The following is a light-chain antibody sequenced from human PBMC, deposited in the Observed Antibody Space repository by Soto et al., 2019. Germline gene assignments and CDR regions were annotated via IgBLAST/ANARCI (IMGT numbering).Light chain of an antibody. CDR3: QQYDKSPYT. J-gene: IGKJ2*01. V-gene: IGKV3-20*01. Sequence: EIVLTQSPDTLSLSPGDRATLSCRASQTVSSTYLAWYHQKPGQVPRLLIYDTSTRATGIPDRFSGSGSGTDFTLTISRLEPEDFAVYFCQQYDKSPYTFGQGTKLEIK. CDR1: QTVSSTY. CDR2: DTS.